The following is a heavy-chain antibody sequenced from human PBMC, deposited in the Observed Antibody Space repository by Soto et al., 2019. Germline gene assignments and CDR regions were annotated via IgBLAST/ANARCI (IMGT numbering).Heavy chain of an antibody. D-gene: IGHD1-1*01. CDR2: IRNKVNSYTT. J-gene: IGHJ4*02. V-gene: IGHV3-72*01. Sequence: GGSLRLSCAASGFTFSDHYMDWVRQAPGKGLEWVGRIRNKVNSYTTEYAASVKGRFTVSRDDSQNSLYLQMNSLRTEDRAVYFCVRDNNWSWEYWGQGTLVTVSS. CDR1: GFTFSDHY. CDR3: VRDNNWSWEY.